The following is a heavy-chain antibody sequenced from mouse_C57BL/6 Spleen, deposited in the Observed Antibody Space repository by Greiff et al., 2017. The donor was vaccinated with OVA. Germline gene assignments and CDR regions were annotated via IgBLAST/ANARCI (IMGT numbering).Heavy chain of an antibody. Sequence: QVQLKQSGAELARPGASVKLSCKASGYTFTSYGISWVKQRTGQGLEWIGEIYPRSGNTYYNEKFKGKATLTADKSSSTAYMELRSLTSEDSAVYFCARLGDGYYLDYWGQGTTLTVSS. CDR3: ARLGDGYYLDY. J-gene: IGHJ2*01. D-gene: IGHD2-3*01. CDR2: IYPRSGNT. CDR1: GYTFTSYG. V-gene: IGHV1-81*01.